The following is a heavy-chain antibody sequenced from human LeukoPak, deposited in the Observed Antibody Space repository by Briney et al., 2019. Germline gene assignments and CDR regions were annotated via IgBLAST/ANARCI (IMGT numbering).Heavy chain of an antibody. CDR1: GFTFSSYA. CDR2: ISPGSSTI. V-gene: IGHV3-48*02. CDR3: ARSKQLNY. D-gene: IGHD6-13*01. Sequence: GGSLSLSCAASGFTFSSYAMNWVRQAPGKGLEWVSYISPGSSTIYYADSVKGRFTISRDDAKNSLYPQMNSLRDEDTAVYYCARSKQLNYWGQGTLVTVSS. J-gene: IGHJ4*02.